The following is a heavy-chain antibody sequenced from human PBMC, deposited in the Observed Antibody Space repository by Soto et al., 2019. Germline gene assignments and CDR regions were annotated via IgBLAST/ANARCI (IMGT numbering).Heavy chain of an antibody. V-gene: IGHV5-51*01. Sequence: PGESLKISCQGSGYSFTSHWIGWVRQMPGKVLEWMGIIYPGDSDTRYSPSFQGQVTISADKSISTAYLQWSSLKASDTAMYYCARTSAAGKYYYGMDVWGQGTTVTVSS. CDR1: GYSFTSHW. CDR2: IYPGDSDT. D-gene: IGHD6-13*01. J-gene: IGHJ6*02. CDR3: ARTSAAGKYYYGMDV.